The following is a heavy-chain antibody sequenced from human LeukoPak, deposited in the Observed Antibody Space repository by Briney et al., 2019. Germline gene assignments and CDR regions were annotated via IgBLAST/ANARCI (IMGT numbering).Heavy chain of an antibody. J-gene: IGHJ4*02. V-gene: IGHV3-21*04. CDR3: AKDSAKKYDDY. CDR2: ISSSSSYI. CDR1: GFTFSSYS. Sequence: GGSLRLSCAASGFTFSSYSMNWVRQAPGKGLEWVSSISSSSSYIYYADSVKGRFTISRDNSKNTLYLQMNGLRAEDTAVYYCAKDSAKKYDDYWGQGTLVTVSS. D-gene: IGHD2/OR15-2a*01.